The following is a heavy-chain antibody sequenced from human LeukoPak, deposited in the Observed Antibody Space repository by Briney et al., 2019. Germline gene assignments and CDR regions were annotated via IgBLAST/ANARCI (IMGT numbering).Heavy chain of an antibody. V-gene: IGHV3-48*03. J-gene: IGHJ4*02. CDR3: ASLIGGSSGDY. D-gene: IGHD4-23*01. CDR1: GFTFRSYE. Sequence: GGSLRLSCAASGFTFRSYEMNWVRQAPGKGLEWVSYISSSGSALYYADSVKGRFTISRDNAKNSLYLQMNRLRAEDTAVYYCASLIGGSSGDYWGQGTLVTVSS. CDR2: ISSSGSAL.